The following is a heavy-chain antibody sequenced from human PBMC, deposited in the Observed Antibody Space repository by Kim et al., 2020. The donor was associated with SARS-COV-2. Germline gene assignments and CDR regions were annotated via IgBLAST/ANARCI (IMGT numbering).Heavy chain of an antibody. Sequence: GGSLRLSCVASGFTFTGNAMGWVRQAPGKGLEWVSGIGGDLRTHYAASVRGRFTVSRDNPTNTLYLQMNNLRTEDTAVYFGVKDIQYWASDYWGQGTLVT. J-gene: IGHJ4*02. CDR2: IGGDLRT. CDR3: VKDIQYWASDY. D-gene: IGHD2-8*02. V-gene: IGHV3-23*01. CDR1: GFTFTGNA.